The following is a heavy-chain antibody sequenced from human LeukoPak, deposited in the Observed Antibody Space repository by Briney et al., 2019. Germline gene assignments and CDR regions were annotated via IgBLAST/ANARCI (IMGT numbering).Heavy chain of an antibody. D-gene: IGHD2-2*01. Sequence: PSETLSLTCTVSGGSISSYYWSWIRQPPGKGLEWIGYIYYSGSTNYNPSPKSRVTISVDTSKNQFSLKLSSVTAADTAVYYCARHSKPDAFDIWGQGTMVTVSS. CDR1: GGSISSYY. V-gene: IGHV4-59*08. CDR2: IYYSGST. J-gene: IGHJ3*02. CDR3: ARHSKPDAFDI.